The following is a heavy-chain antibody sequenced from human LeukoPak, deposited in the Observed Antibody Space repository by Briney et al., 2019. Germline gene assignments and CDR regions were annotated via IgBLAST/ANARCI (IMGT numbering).Heavy chain of an antibody. Sequence: PSETLSLTCSVSVGSISSYYWSWIRQPAGKGLEWIGYIHYSGNTNYNPSLKSRVTISADTSKNQFSLKLSSVTAADTAVYYCARQGVCSSTSCYRSGVDVWGQGTTVTVSS. J-gene: IGHJ6*02. CDR1: VGSISSYY. CDR2: IHYSGNT. V-gene: IGHV4-59*01. D-gene: IGHD2-2*01. CDR3: ARQGVCSSTSCYRSGVDV.